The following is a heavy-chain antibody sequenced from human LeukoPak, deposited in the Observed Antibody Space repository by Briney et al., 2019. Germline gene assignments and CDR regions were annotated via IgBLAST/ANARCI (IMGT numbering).Heavy chain of an antibody. CDR2: ITDSGSSI. CDR3: ARDLAVAGY. Sequence: GGSLRLSCAASGFTFSDYYMSWIRQAPGKGLEWVSYITDSGSSIYYADSVKDRFTMSRDNAKNSPYLQMNSLRAEDTAVYYCARDLAVAGYWGQGTLVTVSS. J-gene: IGHJ4*02. V-gene: IGHV3-11*01. D-gene: IGHD6-19*01. CDR1: GFTFSDYY.